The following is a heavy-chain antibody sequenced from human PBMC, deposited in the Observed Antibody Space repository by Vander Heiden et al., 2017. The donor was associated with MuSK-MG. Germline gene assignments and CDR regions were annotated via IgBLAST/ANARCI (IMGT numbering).Heavy chain of an antibody. CDR2: VSGSGGRT. Sequence: EVQLLESGGGLVQPGGSLRLSCAASGFSFSNHAMSWVRQAPGKGLDWVSAVSGSGGRTHYADSVKGRFTISRDNSKNTLYLQMNSLRAEDTALYYCTNQPKYYDSSGYYYGPTEDWGQGTLGTVSS. CDR3: TNQPKYYDSSGYYYGPTED. CDR1: GFSFSNHA. V-gene: IGHV3-23*01. D-gene: IGHD3-22*01. J-gene: IGHJ4*02.